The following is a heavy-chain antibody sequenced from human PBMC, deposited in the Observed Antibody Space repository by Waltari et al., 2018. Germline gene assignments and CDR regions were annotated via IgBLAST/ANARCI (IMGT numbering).Heavy chain of an antibody. V-gene: IGHV4-39*01. CDR1: GVSITSNRHY. Sequence: QVQVQESGPGLVKPSETLYPTCSLSGVSITSNRHYWGWIRQPPGQGLEWIGTMSYSGATYSSPSLKSRVTISRDTSENQLSLKLVSVTAADTAVYYCATYIGASLGTAAFDVWGQGTTVTVSS. CDR3: ATYIGASLGTAAFDV. CDR2: MSYSGAT. J-gene: IGHJ3*01. D-gene: IGHD5-12*01.